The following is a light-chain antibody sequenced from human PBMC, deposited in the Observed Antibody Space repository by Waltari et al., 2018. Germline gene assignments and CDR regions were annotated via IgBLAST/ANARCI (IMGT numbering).Light chain of an antibody. J-gene: IGLJ1*01. CDR3: CSYTNSGTRV. CDR2: EVD. Sequence: QSPLTQPASVSASPRQSITLSCTGTSSDIGGYVYASWYQQHPGRAPKLILYEVDKRPSGISSRFSGSKSGNTASLTISGLQPEDEADYYCCSYTNSGTRVFGTGTKVTVL. CDR1: SSDIGGYVY. V-gene: IGLV2-14*03.